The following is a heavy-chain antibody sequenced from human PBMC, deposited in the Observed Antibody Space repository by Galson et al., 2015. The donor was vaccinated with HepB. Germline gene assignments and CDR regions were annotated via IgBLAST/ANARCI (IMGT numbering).Heavy chain of an antibody. CDR3: ARDGATYYKYGVYYYMDV. CDR1: GFTFSSYG. J-gene: IGHJ6*03. CDR2: IWYDGSNK. D-gene: IGHD3-10*01. V-gene: IGHV3-33*01. Sequence: SLRLSCAASGFTFSSYGMHWVRQAPGKGLEWVAVIWYDGSNKYYADSVKGRFTISRDNSKNTLYLQMNSLRAEDTAVYYCARDGATYYKYGVYYYMDVWGKGTTVTVSS.